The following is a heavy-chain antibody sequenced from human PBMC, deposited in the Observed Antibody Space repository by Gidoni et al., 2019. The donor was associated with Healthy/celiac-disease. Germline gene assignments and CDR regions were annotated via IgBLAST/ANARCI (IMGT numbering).Heavy chain of an antibody. V-gene: IGHV5-51*01. CDR3: AASLWACGGDCHGPTYFDY. J-gene: IGHJ4*02. CDR1: GYSFTSYW. Sequence: EVQLVQSGAEVKKPGESLKISCKGSGYSFTSYWIGWVRQMPGKGLEWMGIIYPGDSDTRYSPSFQGQVTISADKSISTAYLQWSSLKASDTAMYYCAASLWACGGDCHGPTYFDYWGQGTLVTVSS. CDR2: IYPGDSDT. D-gene: IGHD2-21*02.